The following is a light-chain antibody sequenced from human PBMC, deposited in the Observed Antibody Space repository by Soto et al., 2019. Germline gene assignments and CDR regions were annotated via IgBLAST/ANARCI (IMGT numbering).Light chain of an antibody. J-gene: IGKJ3*01. CDR2: AAS. Sequence: DIQMTQSPSSLSASVGDRVTITCRASQSISSYLNWYQQKPGKAPKLLIYAASSLQSGVPSRFSGSGSGTDFTLTISSLKPEDVATYYCQQSYSTPTFGPGTKVDIK. CDR3: QQSYSTPT. V-gene: IGKV1-39*01. CDR1: QSISSY.